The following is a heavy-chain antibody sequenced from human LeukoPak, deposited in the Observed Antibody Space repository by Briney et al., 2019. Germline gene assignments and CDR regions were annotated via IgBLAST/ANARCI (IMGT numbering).Heavy chain of an antibody. CDR3: AKASDVRGFDY. J-gene: IGHJ4*02. Sequence: GGSLRLSCAASGFTFDDYAMHWVRQAPGKGLEWVSGISWNSGSIGYADPVKGRFTISRDNAKNSLYLQMNSLRAEDTALYYCAKASDVRGFDYWGQGTLVTVSS. D-gene: IGHD3-10*01. V-gene: IGHV3-9*01. CDR2: ISWNSGSI. CDR1: GFTFDDYA.